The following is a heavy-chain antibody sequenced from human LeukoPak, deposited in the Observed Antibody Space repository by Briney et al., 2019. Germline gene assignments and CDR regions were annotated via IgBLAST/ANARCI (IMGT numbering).Heavy chain of an antibody. J-gene: IGHJ4*02. CDR2: ISDSGDGT. CDR1: GFTFNKHA. CDR3: AKGLAVRRPHLFDS. Sequence: PGGSLRLSCEASGFTFNKHAMAWVRQAPGKGLEWVSGISDSGDGTYAADSVKGRFTISRDNSKNTLYLQMNSLRAEAAAVYYCAKGLAVRRPHLFDSWGQGTLVTVSS. D-gene: IGHD1-1*01. V-gene: IGHV3-23*01.